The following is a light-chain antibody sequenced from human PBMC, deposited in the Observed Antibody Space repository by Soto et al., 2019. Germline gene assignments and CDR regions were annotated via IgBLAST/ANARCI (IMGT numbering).Light chain of an antibody. J-gene: IGKJ1*01. V-gene: IGKV3-15*01. CDR2: GAS. CDR1: QSVSSN. Sequence: EIVMTQSSATLSVSPGERATLSCRASQSVSSNLAWYQQKPGQAPRLLIYGASTRATGIPARFSGSRSGTEFTLTISSLQSEDFAVYYCQQYTNWPRTFGQGTKVEIK. CDR3: QQYTNWPRT.